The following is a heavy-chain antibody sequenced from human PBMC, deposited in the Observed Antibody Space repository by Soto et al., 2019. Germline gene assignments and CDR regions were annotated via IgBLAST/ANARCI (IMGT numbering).Heavy chain of an antibody. J-gene: IGHJ6*02. D-gene: IGHD3-10*01. CDR3: AREVLLWFGEFHYYYYGMDV. CDR1: GGTFSSYA. Sequence: SVKVSCKASGGTFSSYAISWVRQAPGQGLEWMGGIIPIFGTANYAQKFQGRVTITADESTSTAYMELSSLRSEDTAVYYCAREVLLWFGEFHYYYYGMDVWGQGTTVTVSS. CDR2: IIPIFGTA. V-gene: IGHV1-69*13.